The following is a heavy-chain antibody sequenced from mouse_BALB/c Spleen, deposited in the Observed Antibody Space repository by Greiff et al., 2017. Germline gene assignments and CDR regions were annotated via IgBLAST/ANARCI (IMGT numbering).Heavy chain of an antibody. J-gene: IGHJ2*01. V-gene: IGHV1-7*01. Sequence: VQLQQSGAELAKPGASVKMSCKASGYTFTSYWMHWVKQRPGQGLEWIGYINPSTGYTEYNQKFKDKATLTADKSSSTAYMQLSSLTSEDSAVYYCARSYYGSSLDYWGQGTTLTVSS. D-gene: IGHD1-1*01. CDR1: GYTFTSYW. CDR3: ARSYYGSSLDY. CDR2: INPSTGYT.